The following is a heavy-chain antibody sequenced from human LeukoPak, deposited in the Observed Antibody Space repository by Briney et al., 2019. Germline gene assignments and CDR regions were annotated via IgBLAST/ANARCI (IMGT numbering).Heavy chain of an antibody. CDR1: GGSFSGYY. CDR3: ATARCSGDGCYPNWIDP. CDR2: INHSGST. J-gene: IGHJ5*02. Sequence: SETLSLTCAVYGGSFSGYYWSWIRQPPGKGLEWIGEINHSGSTNYNPSLKSRVTISVDTSKNQFSLKLTSVTAADTAVYCATARCSGDGCYPNWIDPWGQGTLVTVSS. V-gene: IGHV4-34*01. D-gene: IGHD2-15*01.